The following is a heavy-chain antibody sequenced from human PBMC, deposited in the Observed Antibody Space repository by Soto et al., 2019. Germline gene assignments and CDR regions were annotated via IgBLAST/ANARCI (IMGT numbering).Heavy chain of an antibody. V-gene: IGHV1-8*01. CDR1: GYTFTSYD. Sequence: ASVKVSCKASGYTFTSYDINWVRQATGQGLEWMGWMNPNSGNTGYAQKFQGRVTMTRNTSISTAYMELSSLRSEDTAVYHCAREGPDSSGYYYFDYWGQGTLVTVSS. J-gene: IGHJ4*02. CDR3: AREGPDSSGYYYFDY. D-gene: IGHD3-22*01. CDR2: MNPNSGNT.